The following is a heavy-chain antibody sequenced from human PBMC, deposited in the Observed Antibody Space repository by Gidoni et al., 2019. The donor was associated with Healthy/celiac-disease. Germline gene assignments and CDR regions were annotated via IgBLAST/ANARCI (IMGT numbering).Heavy chain of an antibody. CDR2: FDPEDGET. V-gene: IGHV1-24*01. D-gene: IGHD4-17*01. Sequence: QVQLVQSGAAVKKPGASVKVSCKVSGYPLTELSMHWVRQAPGKGLEWMGGFDPEDGETIYAQKFQGRVTMTEDTSTDTAYMELSSLRSEDTAVYYCATPNGDYGYYGMDVWGQGTTVTVSS. CDR1: GYPLTELS. J-gene: IGHJ6*02. CDR3: ATPNGDYGYYGMDV.